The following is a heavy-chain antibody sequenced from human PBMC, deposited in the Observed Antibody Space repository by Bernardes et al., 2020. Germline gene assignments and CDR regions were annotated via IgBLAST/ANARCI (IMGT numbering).Heavy chain of an antibody. CDR1: AGSLSNHY. J-gene: IGHJ6*02. CDR3: ARRSNYEYLYYGMDV. V-gene: IGHV4-59*11. Sequence: SETLSLTCVVSAGSLSNHYWNWIRQSPGKGLEWIGNVHYTGSTNYNPSLRSRLSIIVDTSKNQFSLMLRSVTASDTAMYYCARRSNYEYLYYGMDVWGQGTTVTVSS. CDR2: VHYTGST. D-gene: IGHD4-4*01.